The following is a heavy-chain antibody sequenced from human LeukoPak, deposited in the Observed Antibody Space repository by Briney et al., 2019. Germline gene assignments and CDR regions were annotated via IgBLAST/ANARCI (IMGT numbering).Heavy chain of an antibody. J-gene: IGHJ5*02. CDR3: ARGFGAGNYYYGWFDP. CDR1: GASFSSGDYH. CDR2: IHDSGGT. V-gene: IGHV4-30-4*01. D-gene: IGHD3-10*01. Sequence: PSETLSLTCTVSGASFSSGDYHWNWIRQPPGKGLEWIGFIHDSGGTYYNPSLKSRVSISRDMSKNQLSLMLSSVTAADTAVYYCARGFGAGNYYYGWFDPWGQGTLVSVSS.